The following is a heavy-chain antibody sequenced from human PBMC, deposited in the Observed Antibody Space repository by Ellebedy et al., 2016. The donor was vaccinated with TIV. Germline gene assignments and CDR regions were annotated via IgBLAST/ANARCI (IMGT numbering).Heavy chain of an antibody. V-gene: IGHV3-30-3*01. CDR3: ARGSSPGDY. D-gene: IGHD1-26*01. Sequence: GGSLRLSCAASGFTFSSYAMSWVRQAPGKGLEWVAVISYDGSNKYYADSVKGRFTISRDNSKNTLYLQMNSLRAEDTAVYYCARGSSPGDYWGQGTLVTVSS. CDR2: ISYDGSNK. J-gene: IGHJ4*02. CDR1: GFTFSSYA.